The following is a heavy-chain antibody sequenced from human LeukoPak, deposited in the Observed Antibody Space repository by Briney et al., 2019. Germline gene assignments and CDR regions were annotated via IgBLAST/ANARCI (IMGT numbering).Heavy chain of an antibody. V-gene: IGHV3-33*06. CDR3: AKGGDWGSLDY. D-gene: IGHD7-27*01. CDR2: IWYDGSNK. CDR1: GFTFSSYG. J-gene: IGHJ4*02. Sequence: GGSLRLSCAASGFTFSSYGMHWVRQAPGKGLEWVAVIWYDGSNKYYADSVKGRFTISRDNSKNTLYLQMNSLRAEDAAVYYCAKGGDWGSLDYWGQGTLVTVSS.